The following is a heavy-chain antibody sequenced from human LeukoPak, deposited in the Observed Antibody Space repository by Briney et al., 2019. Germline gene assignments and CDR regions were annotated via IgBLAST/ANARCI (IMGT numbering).Heavy chain of an antibody. V-gene: IGHV5-51*01. CDR1: GYSFTSYW. Sequence: GESLKISCKGSGYSFTSYWIGWVRQMPGKGLEWMGIIYPGDSDTRYSPSFQGQVTISADESISTAYLQWSSLKASDTAMYYCARRFYDILTGYYFDYWGQGTLVTVSS. J-gene: IGHJ4*02. CDR3: ARRFYDILTGYYFDY. CDR2: IYPGDSDT. D-gene: IGHD3-9*01.